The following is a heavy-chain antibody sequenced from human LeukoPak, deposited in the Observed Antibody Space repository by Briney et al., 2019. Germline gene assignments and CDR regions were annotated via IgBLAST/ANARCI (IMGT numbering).Heavy chain of an antibody. CDR3: ARALTGTKFWDDAFDI. CDR2: INHSGGT. V-gene: IGHV4-34*01. J-gene: IGHJ3*02. Sequence: SETLSLTCAVYGGSFSGYYWSWIRQPPGKGLEWIGEINHSGGTNYNPSLKSRVTISVDTSKNQFSLKLSSVTAADTAVYYCARALTGTKFWDDAFDIWGQGTMVTVSS. D-gene: IGHD7-27*01. CDR1: GGSFSGYY.